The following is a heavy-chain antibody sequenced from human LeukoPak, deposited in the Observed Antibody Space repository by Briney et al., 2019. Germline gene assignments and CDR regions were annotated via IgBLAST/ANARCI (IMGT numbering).Heavy chain of an antibody. CDR3: ARDVYYGSGSPRLDY. CDR1: GFTFSDYN. CDR2: MRRSGDII. J-gene: IGHJ4*02. D-gene: IGHD3-10*01. Sequence: PGGSLRLSCVASGFTFSDYNMNWVRQVPGKGLESVSYMRRSGDIIYYADSVKGRFTISRDNAKNSLYLQMNSLRAEDTAVYYCARDVYYGSGSPRLDYWGQGTLVTVSS. V-gene: IGHV3-48*01.